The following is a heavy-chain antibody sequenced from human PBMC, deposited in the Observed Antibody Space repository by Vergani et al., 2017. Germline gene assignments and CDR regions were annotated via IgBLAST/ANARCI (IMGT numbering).Heavy chain of an antibody. D-gene: IGHD2-21*01. V-gene: IGHV3-15*07. CDR2: IKSTFDRWTT. CDR1: GFSFRNAW. CDR3: TTDPGYCVCGSCFWLRDHHYYGMDV. Sequence: EVQLVESGGGIVKPGGSLRLSCVASGFSFRNAWMNWVRRTPGKGLEWVGRIKSTFDRWTTDYAVAVKGRFTISRDDSKNTLFLQMNGLKTEGIGVYDCTTDPGYCVCGSCFWLRDHHYYGMDVWGGGTTVTVSS. J-gene: IGHJ6*04.